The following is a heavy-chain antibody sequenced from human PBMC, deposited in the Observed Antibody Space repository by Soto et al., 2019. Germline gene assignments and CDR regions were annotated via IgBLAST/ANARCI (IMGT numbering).Heavy chain of an antibody. CDR3: TRRYNWNDNYYDP. CDR2: IYYSGGT. CDR1: GAALSSGGYF. Sequence: SETLSLTXTVSGAALSSGGYFYTWVRQPPGKGLEWLGYIYYSGGTNYNPSLKSRVTISLDKSKSQFSLRLISVTAADTAVYYCTRRYNWNDNYYDPWGPGVLVTVSS. V-gene: IGHV4-61*08. J-gene: IGHJ5*02. D-gene: IGHD1-20*01.